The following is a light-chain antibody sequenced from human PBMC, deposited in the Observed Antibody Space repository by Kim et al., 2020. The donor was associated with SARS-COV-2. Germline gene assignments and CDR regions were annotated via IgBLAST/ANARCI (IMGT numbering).Light chain of an antibody. CDR3: QQSYSHLSS. CDR1: RGISTW. Sequence: DIQMTQSPSSLSASVGDRVTITCRASRGISTWLNWYQHKPGKAPQLLIHSASNLPNVVPSRFSGSGSGTDFTLTISSLQPEDFATYYCQQSYSHLSSFGQGTKLEI. V-gene: IGKV1-39*01. CDR2: SAS. J-gene: IGKJ2*03.